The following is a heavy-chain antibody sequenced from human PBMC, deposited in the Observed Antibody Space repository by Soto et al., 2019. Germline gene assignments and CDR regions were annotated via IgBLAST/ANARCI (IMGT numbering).Heavy chain of an antibody. J-gene: IGHJ6*02. V-gene: IGHV3-33*01. CDR3: ARSLFGVAPYYYYYYGMDV. CDR1: GFTFSSYG. D-gene: IGHD3-3*01. CDR2: IWYDGSNK. Sequence: HPGGSLRLSCAASGFTFSSYGMHWVRQAPGKGLEWVAVIWYDGSNKYYADSVKGRFTISRDNSKNTLYLQMNSLRAEDTAVYYCARSLFGVAPYYYYYYGMDVWGQGTTVTVSS.